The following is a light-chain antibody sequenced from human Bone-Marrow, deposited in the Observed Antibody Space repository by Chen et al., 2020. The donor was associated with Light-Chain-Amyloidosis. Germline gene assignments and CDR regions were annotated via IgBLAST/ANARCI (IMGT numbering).Light chain of an antibody. V-gene: IGLV3-21*02. CDR2: DDS. CDR1: NIGSTS. Sequence: SYVLTQPSSVSVAPGQTATIACGGNNIGSTSVHWYPQTPGQAPLLVVYDDSDRPSGIPERLSGSNSGNTATLTISRVEAGDEADYYCQVWDRSSGRPVFGGGTKLTVL. CDR3: QVWDRSSGRPV. J-gene: IGLJ3*02.